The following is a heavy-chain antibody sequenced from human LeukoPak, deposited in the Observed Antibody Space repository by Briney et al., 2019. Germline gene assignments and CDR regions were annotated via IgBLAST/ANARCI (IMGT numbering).Heavy chain of an antibody. CDR3: ARVLWFGGIYYFDY. CDR2: IKEDGSDK. Sequence: QTGGSLRLSCAASGFSFRSFWMSWVRQAPGKGLEWVSSIKEDGSDKYYVESVKGRFTISRENARNSLYLQMNSLRAEDTAVYYCARVLWFGGIYYFDYWGQGILVTVPS. D-gene: IGHD3-10*01. J-gene: IGHJ4*02. V-gene: IGHV3-7*04. CDR1: GFSFRSFW.